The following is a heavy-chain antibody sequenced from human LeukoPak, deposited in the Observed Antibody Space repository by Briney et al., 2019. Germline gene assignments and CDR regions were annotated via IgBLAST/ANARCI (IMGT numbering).Heavy chain of an antibody. CDR2: ISPGVSGYT. CDR3: VRDVSRRIGMDV. CDR1: GFSFNSYT. Sequence: GGSLRLSCTASGFSFNSYTMNWVREAPGKGLEWVSTISPGVSGYTWYAESVKGRFTISRDNPENSLYLQMDSLRADDTAVYYCVRDVSRRIGMDVWGQGTTVTVSS. V-gene: IGHV3-21*06. J-gene: IGHJ6*02. D-gene: IGHD2/OR15-2a*01.